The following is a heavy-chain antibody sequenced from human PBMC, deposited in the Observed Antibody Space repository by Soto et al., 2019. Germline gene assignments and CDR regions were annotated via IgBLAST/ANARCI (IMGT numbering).Heavy chain of an antibody. CDR2: ISYDGSNK. V-gene: IGHV3-30-3*01. Sequence: PAGSLRLSCAASGFTFSSYAMHWVRQAPGKGLEWVAVISYDGSNKYYADSVKGRFTSSRDNSKNTPYLQMNSLRAEDTAVYYCARENRSYGGKSGGVYYYYYGMDVWGQGTTVTVSS. D-gene: IGHD2-15*01. CDR3: ARENRSYGGKSGGVYYYYYGMDV. CDR1: GFTFSSYA. J-gene: IGHJ6*02.